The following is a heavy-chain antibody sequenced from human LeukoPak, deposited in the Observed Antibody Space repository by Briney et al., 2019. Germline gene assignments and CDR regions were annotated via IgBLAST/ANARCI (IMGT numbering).Heavy chain of an antibody. D-gene: IGHD1-7*01. CDR2: ISSSSSYI. Sequence: GGSLRLSCAASGFTFSSYSMNWVRQAPGKGLEWVSSISSSSSYIYYADSVKGRFTISRDNAKNSLYLQMNSLRAEDTAVYYCASELELPYYDYYGMDVWGQGTTVTVSS. V-gene: IGHV3-21*01. CDR3: ASELELPYYDYYGMDV. CDR1: GFTFSSYS. J-gene: IGHJ6*02.